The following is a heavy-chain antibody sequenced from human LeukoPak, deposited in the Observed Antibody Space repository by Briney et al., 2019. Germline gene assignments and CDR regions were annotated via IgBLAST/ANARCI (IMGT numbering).Heavy chain of an antibody. CDR1: GGSISSYY. V-gene: IGHV4-4*07. J-gene: IGHJ2*01. CDR3: ARDSSMIGFFDL. CDR2: IYTSVST. D-gene: IGHD2-21*01. Sequence: SETLSLTCTISGGSISSYYWSWIRQPARRGLEWIGRIYTSVSTNYNPSLKSRVTMSVDTSKNLFSLKLSSVTAADTAVYYCARDSSMIGFFDLWGRGTLVSVSS.